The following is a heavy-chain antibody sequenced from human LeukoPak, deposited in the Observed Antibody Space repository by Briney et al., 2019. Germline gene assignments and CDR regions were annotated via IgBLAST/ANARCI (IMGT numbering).Heavy chain of an antibody. J-gene: IGHJ4*02. V-gene: IGHV3-30*02. CDR2: ISYDGSNK. Sequence: GGSLRLSCAASGFTFSSYGMHWVRQAPGKGLEWVAFISYDGSNKYYADSVKGRFTISRDNAKNSLYLEMNSLRAEDTAVYYCARGDRDLYCSSTSCYPVLGGQGTLVTVSS. CDR3: ARGDRDLYCSSTSCYPVL. CDR1: GFTFSSYG. D-gene: IGHD2-2*01.